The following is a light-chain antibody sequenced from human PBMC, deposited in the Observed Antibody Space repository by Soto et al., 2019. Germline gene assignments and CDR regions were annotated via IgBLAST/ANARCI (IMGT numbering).Light chain of an antibody. V-gene: IGKV3-20*01. CDR3: QQDGSSPRT. CDR1: QSVTSNY. J-gene: IGKJ1*01. CDR2: AAS. Sequence: EIVMTQSPDTLSLSPGEKATLSCRASQSVTSNYLAWYQHRPGQAPRLLISAASSRATGIPDRFSGSGSGTDFTLTISRLEPEDFAVYYCQQDGSSPRTFGQGTKVDIK.